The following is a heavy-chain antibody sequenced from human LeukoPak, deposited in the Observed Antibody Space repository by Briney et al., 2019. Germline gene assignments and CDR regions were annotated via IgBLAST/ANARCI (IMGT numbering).Heavy chain of an antibody. Sequence: PGGSLRLSCGASGFTFSSHGMNWVRQAPGKGLEWVSRINSDGSSTSYADSVKGRFTISRDNAKNTLYLQMNSPRAEDTAVYYCARAAGYCTNGVCYYYYYMDVWGKGTTVTVSS. D-gene: IGHD2-8*01. J-gene: IGHJ6*03. CDR1: GFTFSSHG. CDR2: INSDGSST. V-gene: IGHV3-74*01. CDR3: ARAAGYCTNGVCYYYYYMDV.